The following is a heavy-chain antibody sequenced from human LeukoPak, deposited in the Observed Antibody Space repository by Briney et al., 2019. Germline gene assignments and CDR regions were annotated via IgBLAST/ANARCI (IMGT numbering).Heavy chain of an antibody. CDR2: ISYDGSNK. J-gene: IGHJ3*02. CDR3: ARGRLGYSYGYATSDAFDI. V-gene: IGHV3-30-3*01. D-gene: IGHD5-18*01. CDR1: GFTFSSYA. Sequence: PGGSLRLSCAASGFTFSSYAMHWVRQAPGKGLEWVAVISYDGSNKYYADSVKGRFTISRDNSKNTLYLQMNSLRAEDTAVYYCARGRLGYSYGYATSDAFDIWGQGTMVTVSS.